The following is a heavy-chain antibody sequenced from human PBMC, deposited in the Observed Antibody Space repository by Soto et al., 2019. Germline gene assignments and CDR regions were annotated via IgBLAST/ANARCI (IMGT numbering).Heavy chain of an antibody. J-gene: IGHJ6*02. V-gene: IGHV3-30-3*01. CDR2: ISYDGSKK. CDR1: GFMFSSYA. Sequence: QEQLVESGGGVVQPGRSLRLSCVASGFMFSSYAMHWVRQAPGKGLEGVAVISYDGSKKYYTDSAKGRYTISRDDSKNTLYLQMNSLRVEDTAVHYCARAPHGMDVWGQGTTVTVSS. CDR3: ARAPHGMDV.